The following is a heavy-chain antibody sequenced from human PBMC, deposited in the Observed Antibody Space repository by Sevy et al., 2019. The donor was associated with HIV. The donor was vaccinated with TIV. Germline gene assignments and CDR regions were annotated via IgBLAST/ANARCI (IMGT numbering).Heavy chain of an antibody. D-gene: IGHD3-16*02. V-gene: IGHV3-7*01. CDR1: GFTFSTYW. J-gene: IGHJ4*02. Sequence: GGSLRLSCAASGFTFSTYWMTWVRQTPGKGLEWVANIKQDGTEKSYVDSVKGRFSISRDNAKKSLYLQLDSLRAEDMGVYYCARALADWGSFHYSLWGQGTLVTVSS. CDR3: ARALADWGSFHYSL. CDR2: IKQDGTEK.